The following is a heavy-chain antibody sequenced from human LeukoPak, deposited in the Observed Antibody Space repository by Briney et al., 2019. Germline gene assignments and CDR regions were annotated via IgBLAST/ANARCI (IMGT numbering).Heavy chain of an antibody. Sequence: GGSLRLSCAASGFTFSSYSMNWVRQAPGKGLEWVSSISSSSSYIYYADSVKGRFTISRDDAKNSLYLQMNSLRAEDTAVYYCAKDPFYSGYDSFDYWGQGTLVTVSS. CDR3: AKDPFYSGYDSFDY. CDR2: ISSSSSYI. CDR1: GFTFSSYS. V-gene: IGHV3-21*04. D-gene: IGHD5-12*01. J-gene: IGHJ4*02.